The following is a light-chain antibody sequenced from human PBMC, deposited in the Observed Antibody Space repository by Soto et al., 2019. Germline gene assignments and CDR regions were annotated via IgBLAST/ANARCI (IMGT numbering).Light chain of an antibody. V-gene: IGKV3-20*01. J-gene: IGKJ4*01. CDR2: RAS. CDR1: RSVSSGY. Sequence: EIVLTQSPGTLSLSPGERATLSCRTSRSVSSGYLAWYQQKPGQAPRLIIYRASSMATGIPDRFSGSGSGTDFTLTISRLEPEDFAVYYCQQHGASPLTFGGGTKVEIK. CDR3: QQHGASPLT.